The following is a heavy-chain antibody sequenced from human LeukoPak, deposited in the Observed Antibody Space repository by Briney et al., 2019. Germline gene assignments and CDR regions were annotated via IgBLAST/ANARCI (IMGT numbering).Heavy chain of an antibody. CDR2: ISAYNGNT. V-gene: IGHV1-18*01. J-gene: IGHJ5*02. CDR1: GYTFTSYA. D-gene: IGHD3-9*01. Sequence: GASVKVSCKASGYTFTSYAMHWVRQAPGQRLEWMGWISAYNGNTNYAQKLQGRVTMTTDTSTSTAYMELRSLGSDDTAVYYCAREGVSTILTGFWFDPWGQGTLVTVSS. CDR3: AREGVSTILTGFWFDP.